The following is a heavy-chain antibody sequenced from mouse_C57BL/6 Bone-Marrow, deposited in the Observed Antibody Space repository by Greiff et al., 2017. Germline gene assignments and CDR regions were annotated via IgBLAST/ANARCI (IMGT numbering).Heavy chain of an antibody. CDR2: IYPRSGNT. CDR3: ARGDDSSWFAY. D-gene: IGHD2-12*01. V-gene: IGHV1-81*01. J-gene: IGHJ3*01. CDR1: GYTFTSYG. Sequence: QVQLQQSGAELARPGASVKLSCKASGYTFTSYGISWVKQRTGQGLEWIGEIYPRSGNTYYNEKFKGKATLTADKSSSKAYMELRSLTSEDSAVYFCARGDDSSWFAYWGQGTLVTVSA.